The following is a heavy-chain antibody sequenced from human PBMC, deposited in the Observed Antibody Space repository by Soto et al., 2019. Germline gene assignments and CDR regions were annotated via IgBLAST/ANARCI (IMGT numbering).Heavy chain of an antibody. D-gene: IGHD3-10*01. CDR2: ISYDGSNK. V-gene: IGHV3-30-3*01. Sequence: PGGSLRLSCAASGFTFSSYAMHWVRQAPGKGLEWVAVISYDGSNKYYADSVKGRFTISRDNSKNTLYPQMNSLRAEDTAVYYCERDDYGPYRDWGQGTLATVSS. CDR3: ERDDYGPYRD. J-gene: IGHJ4*02. CDR1: GFTFSSYA.